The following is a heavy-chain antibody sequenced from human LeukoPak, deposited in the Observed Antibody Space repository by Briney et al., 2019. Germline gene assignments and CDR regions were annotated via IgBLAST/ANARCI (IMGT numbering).Heavy chain of an antibody. CDR2: INAGNGNT. CDR3: ARDMITFGGVIVTHYYGMDV. Sequence: ASVKVSCKASGYTFTSYAMHWVRQAPGQRLEWMGWINAGNGNTKYSQKFQGRVTITRDTSASTAYMELSSLRSEDTAVYYCARDMITFGGVIVTHYYGMDVWGQGTLVTVSS. D-gene: IGHD3-16*02. CDR1: GYTFTSYA. J-gene: IGHJ6*02. V-gene: IGHV1-3*01.